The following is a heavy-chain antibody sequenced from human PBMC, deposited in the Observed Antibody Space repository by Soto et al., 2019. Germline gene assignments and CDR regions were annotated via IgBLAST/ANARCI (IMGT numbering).Heavy chain of an antibody. D-gene: IGHD6-13*01. Sequence: QLQLQESGPGLVKPSQTLSLTCAVSGGSISNGGYYWSWIRQHPGKGLEWIGSIYFSGSTYYNPSIRRLVTIAVATPKNLFSLTLSSVPAAATAVYYCARDSPSQQPNHRWGGGYVDVWGKGTTVTVSS. CDR1: GGSISNGGYY. CDR2: IYFSGST. V-gene: IGHV4-31*01. CDR3: ARDSPSQQPNHRWGGGYVDV. J-gene: IGHJ6*03.